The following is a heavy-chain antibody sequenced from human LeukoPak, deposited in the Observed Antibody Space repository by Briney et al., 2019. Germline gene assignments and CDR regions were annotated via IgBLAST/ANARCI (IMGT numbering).Heavy chain of an antibody. J-gene: IGHJ4*02. CDR3: ATDCCGGECCSHNRDDY. D-gene: IGHD2-21*01. Sequence: GVSLRLSCAASGFTFSTCAMNWVRQAPGKAREWVSGISYTGATTVYADSVKGRFTISRDNSKNTVYLQMNSLRGEDTAIYFCATDCCGGECCSHNRDDYWGQGTLVTVSS. CDR1: GFTFSTCA. V-gene: IGHV3-23*01. CDR2: ISYTGATT.